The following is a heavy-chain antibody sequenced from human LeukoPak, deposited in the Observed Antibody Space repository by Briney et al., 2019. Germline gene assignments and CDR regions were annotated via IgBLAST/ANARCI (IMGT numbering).Heavy chain of an antibody. CDR2: IYTSGST. J-gene: IGHJ4*02. V-gene: IGHV4-61*02. CDR1: GGSISSGSYY. CDR3: AREAPGSSWLN. D-gene: IGHD6-13*01. Sequence: PSETLSLTCTVSGGSISSGSYYWSWIRQPAGKGLEWIGRIYTSGSTNYNPSLKSRVTMSVDMSKNQFSLKLSSVTAADTAVYYCAREAPGSSWLNWGQGTLVTVSS.